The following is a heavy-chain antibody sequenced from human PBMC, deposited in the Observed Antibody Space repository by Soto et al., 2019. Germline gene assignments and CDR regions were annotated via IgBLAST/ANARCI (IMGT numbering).Heavy chain of an antibody. D-gene: IGHD5-12*01. CDR1: GFTFSSYW. CDR2: IKQDGSEK. CDR3: ARERGGERWLQFGWGSMDRGYYGMDV. V-gene: IGHV3-7*03. Sequence: GGSLRLSCAASGFTFSSYWMSWVRQAPGKGLEWVANIKQDGSEKYYVDSVRGRFTISRDNAKNSLYLQMNSLRAEDTAVYYCARERGGERWLQFGWGSMDRGYYGMDVWGQGTTVTVSS. J-gene: IGHJ6*02.